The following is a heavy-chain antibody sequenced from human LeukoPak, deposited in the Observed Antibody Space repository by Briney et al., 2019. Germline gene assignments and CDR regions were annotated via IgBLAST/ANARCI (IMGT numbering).Heavy chain of an antibody. J-gene: IGHJ4*02. D-gene: IGHD2-15*01. CDR1: GFTFSSYA. Sequence: GGSLRLSCAASGFTFSSYAMHWVRQAPGKGLEWVAVISYDGSNKYYADSVKGRFTISRDNSKNTLYLQMNSLRAEDTAVYYCAKDIAVVAATPHFDYWGQGTLVTVSS. CDR3: AKDIAVVAATPHFDY. CDR2: ISYDGSNK. V-gene: IGHV3-30-3*01.